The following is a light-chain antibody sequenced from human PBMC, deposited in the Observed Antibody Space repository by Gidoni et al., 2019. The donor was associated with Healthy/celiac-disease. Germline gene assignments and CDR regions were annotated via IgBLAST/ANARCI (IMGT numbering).Light chain of an antibody. CDR1: SSDVGGYNY. J-gene: IGLJ1*01. V-gene: IGLV2-14*01. CDR2: EVS. CDR3: SSYTSSSTSRV. Sequence: QSALTQPASVSGSPGQSITISCTGTSSDVGGYNYVSWYQQHPGKAPKLMIYEVSNRPSGVSNRFSGSKSGNTASLTISGFQAEDEADYYCSSYTSSSTSRVFGTGTKVTVL.